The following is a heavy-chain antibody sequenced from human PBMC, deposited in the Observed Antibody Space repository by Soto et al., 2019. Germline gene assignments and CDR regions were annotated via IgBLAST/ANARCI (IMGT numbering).Heavy chain of an antibody. CDR2: IKEDGSEK. J-gene: IGHJ4*02. D-gene: IGHD3-22*01. V-gene: IGHV3-7*03. CDR3: ARDKAYYDSSGYHSVFDY. CDR1: GCTLSSYS. Sequence: XGSRRRPCAASGCTLSSYSRRWARQAPDKGLEWVANIKEDGSEKYYGDSVKGRFTISRDNTKNSLYLQMNSLRTEDTAVYYCARDKAYYDSSGYHSVFDYWGQGPLVTVSS.